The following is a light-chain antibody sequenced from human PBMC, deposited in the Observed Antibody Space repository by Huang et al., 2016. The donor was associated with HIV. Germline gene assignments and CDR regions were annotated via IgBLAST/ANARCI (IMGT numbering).Light chain of an antibody. J-gene: IGKJ1*01. Sequence: DIVMTQSPATLSVSPGERSTLSCRASQRVSSYLAWYQQKPGQPPRLLIYASSTRATGIPARFTGSGSGTEFTLTISSLQSEDFAVYYCQQYTSWPRTFGQGTKVEIK. CDR2: ASS. V-gene: IGKV3-15*01. CDR1: QRVSSY. CDR3: QQYTSWPRT.